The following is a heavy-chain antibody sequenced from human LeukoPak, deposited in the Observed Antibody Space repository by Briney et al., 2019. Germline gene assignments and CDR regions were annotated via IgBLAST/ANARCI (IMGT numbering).Heavy chain of an antibody. CDR2: IYYSGST. V-gene: IGHV4-31*03. J-gene: IGHJ5*02. CDR1: GGSISSGGYY. CDR3: ARGRGLLWFGELFSDNWFDP. D-gene: IGHD3-10*01. Sequence: PSQTLSLTCTVSGGSISSGGYYWSWIRQHPGKGLEWIGYIYYSGSTYYNPSLKSRVTISVDTSKNQFSLKLGSVTAADTAVYYCARGRGLLWFGELFSDNWFDPWGQGTLVTVSS.